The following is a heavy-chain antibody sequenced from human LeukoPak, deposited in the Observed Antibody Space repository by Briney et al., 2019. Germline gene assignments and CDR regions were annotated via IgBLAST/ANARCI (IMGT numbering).Heavy chain of an antibody. CDR2: ISSSSSTI. CDR3: ARESGSGYMDV. CDR1: GFTFSSYS. Sequence: GGSLRLSCAASGFTFSSYSMNWVRQAPGKGLEWVSYISSSSSTIYYADSVKGRFTISRDNAKNSLYLQMNSLRAEDTAAFYCARESGSGYMDVWGKGTTVTVSS. J-gene: IGHJ6*03. D-gene: IGHD1-14*01. V-gene: IGHV3-48*01.